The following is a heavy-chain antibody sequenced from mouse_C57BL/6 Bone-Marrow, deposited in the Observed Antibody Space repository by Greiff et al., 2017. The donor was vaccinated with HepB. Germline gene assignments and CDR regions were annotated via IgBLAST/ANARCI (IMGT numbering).Heavy chain of an antibody. CDR2: IDPEDGDT. D-gene: IGHD2-3*01. CDR1: GFNIKDYY. J-gene: IGHJ3*01. V-gene: IGHV14-1*01. CDR3: TTGDGYYQAWFAY. Sequence: EVKLQQSGAELVRPGASVKLSCTASGFNIKDYYMHWVKQRPEQGLEWIGRIDPEDGDTEYAPKFQGKATMTADTSSNTAYLQLSSLTSEDTAVYYCTTGDGYYQAWFAYWGQGTLFTVSA.